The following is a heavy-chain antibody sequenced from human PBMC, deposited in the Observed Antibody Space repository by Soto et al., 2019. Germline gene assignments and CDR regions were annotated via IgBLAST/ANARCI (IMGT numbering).Heavy chain of an antibody. J-gene: IGHJ6*04. V-gene: IGHV1-18*01. Sequence: QVQLVQSEAEVKKPGASLKVSCRASGYNFANYGISWVRQAPGQGREWMGLISAHNGDTKYAQKVKGRVTMTADTSTSTAYIEMWSLRSDDTAVYYCARDAAYNDFWGGVMELYSYNMDVWGKGTTVTVAA. CDR2: ISAHNGDT. CDR1: GYNFANYG. D-gene: IGHD3-3*01. CDR3: ARDAAYNDFWGGVMELYSYNMDV.